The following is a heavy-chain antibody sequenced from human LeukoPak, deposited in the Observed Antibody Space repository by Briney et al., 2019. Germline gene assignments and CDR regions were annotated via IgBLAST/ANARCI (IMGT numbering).Heavy chain of an antibody. V-gene: IGHV4-30-4*01. J-gene: IGHJ6*02. CDR2: IYYSGST. CDR1: GGSISSGDYY. CDR3: ARDQVGRDSYDIFWYYGMDV. Sequence: SQTLSLTCTVSGGSISSGDYYWSWIRQPPGKGLEWIGYIYYSGSTYYNPPLKSRVTISVDTSKNQFSLKLSSVTAADTAVYYCARDQVGRDSYDIFWYYGMDVWGQGTTVTVSS. D-gene: IGHD3-9*01.